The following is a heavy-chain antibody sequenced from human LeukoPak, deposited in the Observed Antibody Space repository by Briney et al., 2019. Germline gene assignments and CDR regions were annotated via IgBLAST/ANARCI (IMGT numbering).Heavy chain of an antibody. J-gene: IGHJ5*02. Sequence: GGSLRLSCAASGFTFSSYSMNWVRQAPGKGLEWVSSISSSSSYIYYADSVKGRFTISRDNAKNSLYLQMNSLRAEDTAVYYCARDPGQWLVSELWFDPWRQGTLVTVSS. CDR3: ARDPGQWLVSELWFDP. D-gene: IGHD6-19*01. CDR1: GFTFSSYS. CDR2: ISSSSSYI. V-gene: IGHV3-21*01.